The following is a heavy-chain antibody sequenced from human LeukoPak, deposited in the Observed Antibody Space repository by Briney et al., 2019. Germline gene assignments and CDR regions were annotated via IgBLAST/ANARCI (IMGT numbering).Heavy chain of an antibody. CDR2: ISHSGTT. CDR3: ARESSGCDY. D-gene: IGHD6-19*01. V-gene: IGHV4-30-2*01. Sequence: PSQTLSLTCTVSGGSISSGGYYWSWIRQPPGKGLEWIGYISHSGTTYYNPSLKSRVTISVDTSKNQFSLKLSSVTAADTAVYYCARESSGCDYWGQGTLVTVSS. J-gene: IGHJ4*02. CDR1: GGSISSGGYY.